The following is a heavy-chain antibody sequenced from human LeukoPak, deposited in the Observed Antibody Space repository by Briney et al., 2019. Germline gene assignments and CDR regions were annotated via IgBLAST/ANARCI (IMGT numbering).Heavy chain of an antibody. CDR1: GYTFTSYG. J-gene: IGHJ4*02. CDR3: ARGGNIVVVPAANYYFDY. Sequence: ASVKVSCKASGYTFTSYGSSWVRQAPGQGLEWMGWISAYNGNTNYAQKLQGRVTMTTDTSTSTAYMELRSLRSDDTAVYYCARGGNIVVVPAANYYFDYWGQGTLVTVSS. CDR2: ISAYNGNT. D-gene: IGHD2-2*01. V-gene: IGHV1-18*01.